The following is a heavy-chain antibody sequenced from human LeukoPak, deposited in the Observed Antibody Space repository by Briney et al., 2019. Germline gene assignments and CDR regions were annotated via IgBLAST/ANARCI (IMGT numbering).Heavy chain of an antibody. CDR2: IYSSGST. CDR3: ASRVAVVGLDH. CDR1: GFTFNSYG. D-gene: IGHD6-19*01. Sequence: GRSLRLSCAASGFTFNSYGMHWVRQAPGKGLEWVSVIYSSGSTYYADSVKGRFTISRDNSKNTLYLQMNSLRAEDTAVYYCASRVAVVGLDHWGQGTLVTVSS. J-gene: IGHJ4*02. V-gene: IGHV3-66*01.